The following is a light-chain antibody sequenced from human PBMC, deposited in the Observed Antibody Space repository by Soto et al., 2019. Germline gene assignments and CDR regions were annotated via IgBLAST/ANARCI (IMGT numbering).Light chain of an antibody. J-gene: IGLJ3*02. CDR2: SNN. CDR3: WSYTSSDNWV. CDR1: NSNIGSNT. Sequence: QSVLTQPPSTSGTPGQGVTISCSGSNSNIGSNTVNWYQHLPGTAPKLLIYSNNQRPSGVPDRFSGSKSGTSASLAISGLQAEDEADYYCWSYTSSDNWVFGGGTKLTVL. V-gene: IGLV1-44*01.